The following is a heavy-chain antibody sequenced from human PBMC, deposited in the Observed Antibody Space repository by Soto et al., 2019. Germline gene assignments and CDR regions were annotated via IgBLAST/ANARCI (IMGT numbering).Heavy chain of an antibody. V-gene: IGHV4-30-2*01. D-gene: IGHD4-17*01. CDR1: GGSISSGGYS. CDR2: IYHSGST. Sequence: PSETLSLTCAVSGGSISSGGYSWSWIRQPPGKGLEWIGYIYHSGSTYYNPSLKSRVTISVDRSKNQFSLKLSSVTAADTAVYYCASTENYGSYFDYWGQGTLVTVSS. CDR3: ASTENYGSYFDY. J-gene: IGHJ4*02.